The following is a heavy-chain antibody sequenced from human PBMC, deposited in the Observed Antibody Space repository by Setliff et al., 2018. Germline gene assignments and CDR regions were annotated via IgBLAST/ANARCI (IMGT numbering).Heavy chain of an antibody. CDR2: ISYTGRT. V-gene: IGHV4-61*05. Sequence: SSETLSLTCTVSGGSISNSTFYWGWIRQPPGKGLEWIGYISYTGRTNFTPSFKSRVTMSVDTSNNQFSLKVTSVTAADTGIYYCARGRNVAARLLDSWGQGARVTVSS. J-gene: IGHJ4*02. CDR3: ARGRNVAARLLDS. D-gene: IGHD6-6*01. CDR1: GGSISNSTFY.